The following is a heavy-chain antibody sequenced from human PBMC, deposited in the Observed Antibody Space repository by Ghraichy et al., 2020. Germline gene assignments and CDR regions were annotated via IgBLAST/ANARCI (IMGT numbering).Heavy chain of an antibody. CDR3: ARWGYDFWGGYYTNYDYYGMDV. CDR2: IKQDRSEK. J-gene: IGHJ6*02. D-gene: IGHD3-3*01. Sequence: GGSLRLSCAASGFTFSSYWMSWVRQAPGKGLEWVANIKQDRSEKYYVDSVKGRFTISRDNAKNSLYLQMNSLRAEDTAVYYCARWGYDFWGGYYTNYDYYGMDVWGQGTTVTVSS. CDR1: GFTFSSYW. V-gene: IGHV3-7*03.